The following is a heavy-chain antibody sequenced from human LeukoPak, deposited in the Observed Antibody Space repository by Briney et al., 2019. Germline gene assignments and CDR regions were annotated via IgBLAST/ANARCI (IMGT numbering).Heavy chain of an antibody. CDR3: ARELSGSSTWD. J-gene: IGHJ4*02. D-gene: IGHD1-26*01. V-gene: IGHV4-38-2*02. CDR2: LYHSWNT. CDR1: GYSISSGYY. Sequence: SETLSLTCTVSGYSISSGYYWGWIRQPPGKGLEWIGRLYHSWNTYYKPSLKSRLSISIDTFKNQFSLRLSSVTAADTAVYFCARELSGSSTWDWGQGTLVTVSS.